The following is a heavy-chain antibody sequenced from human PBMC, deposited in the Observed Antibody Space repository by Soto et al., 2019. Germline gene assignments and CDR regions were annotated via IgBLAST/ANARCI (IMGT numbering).Heavy chain of an antibody. D-gene: IGHD2-2*01. V-gene: IGHV1-46*01. CDR2: INPSGGST. CDR3: AREGDIVVVPAAMFNYYYYGMDV. Sequence: GASVKVTCKAPGYTLTSYYMHWVRQAPGQGLEWMGIINPSGGSTNYAQKFQGRVTMTTDTSMSTAYMELRSLRSDDMAVYYCAREGDIVVVPAAMFNYYYYGMDVWGQGTTVTVSS. CDR1: GYTLTSYY. J-gene: IGHJ6*02.